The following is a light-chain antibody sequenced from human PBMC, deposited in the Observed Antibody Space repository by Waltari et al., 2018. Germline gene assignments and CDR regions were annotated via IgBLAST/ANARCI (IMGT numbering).Light chain of an antibody. CDR2: SSS. Sequence: DIQVTQSPVSLSASVGDRVTISCRTSQTIDTYLNWYQVKPGKVPKLLISSSSILQTGVPSRLGGGGSGTHFILNISSLQPEDFSSYFCQQTYSIVWAFGQGTTVEVK. J-gene: IGKJ1*01. V-gene: IGKV1-39*01. CDR3: QQTYSIVWA. CDR1: QTIDTY.